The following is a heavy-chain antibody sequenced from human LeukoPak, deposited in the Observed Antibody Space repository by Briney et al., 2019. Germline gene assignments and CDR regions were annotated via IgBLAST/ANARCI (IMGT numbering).Heavy chain of an antibody. D-gene: IGHD4-17*01. Sequence: ASVKVSCKASGYTFTSYGISWVRQAPGQGLEWMGWISAYNGNTNYAQKLQGRVTMTTDTSTSTAYMELSRLRSDDTAVYYCARTSYGDYNFDYWGQGTLVTVSS. CDR3: ARTSYGDYNFDY. CDR1: GYTFTSYG. J-gene: IGHJ4*02. V-gene: IGHV1-18*01. CDR2: ISAYNGNT.